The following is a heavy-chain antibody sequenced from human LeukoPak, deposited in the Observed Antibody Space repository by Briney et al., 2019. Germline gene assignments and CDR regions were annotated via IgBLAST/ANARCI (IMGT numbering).Heavy chain of an antibody. CDR3: AELGITMIGGV. CDR1: GFTFSDYY. Sequence: GGSLRLSCAASGFTFSDYYMSWIRQAPGKGLEWVSYISSSGSTIYYADSVKGRFSISRDNAKKSLYLQMNSLRAEDTAVYCCAELGITMIGGVWGKGTTVTISS. CDR2: ISSSGSTI. J-gene: IGHJ6*04. D-gene: IGHD3-10*02. V-gene: IGHV3-11*04.